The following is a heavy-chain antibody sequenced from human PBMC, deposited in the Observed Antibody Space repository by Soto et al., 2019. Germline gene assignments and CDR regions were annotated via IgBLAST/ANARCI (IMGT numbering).Heavy chain of an antibody. V-gene: IGHV1-46*01. Sequence: ASVKVSCKASGYTFTSYYMHWVRQAPGQGLEWMGIINPSGGSTSYAQKFQGRVTMTRDTSTSTVYMELSSLRSEDTAVYYCARGAGCSGGSCYYRGGYFDYCRQETLVTVSS. CDR3: ARGAGCSGGSCYYRGGYFDY. D-gene: IGHD2-15*01. CDR1: GYTFTSYY. CDR2: INPSGGST. J-gene: IGHJ4*02.